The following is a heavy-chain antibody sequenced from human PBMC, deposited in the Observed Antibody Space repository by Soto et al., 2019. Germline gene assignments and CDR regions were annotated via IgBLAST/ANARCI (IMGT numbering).Heavy chain of an antibody. V-gene: IGHV4-34*01. CDR3: ARAPKVSGSSQTRPDF. Sequence: LSLTCSIYSGSFSGYYWSWIRQPPGKGLEWIGEISQSGNTNYSPSLKSRVSISIDTSKKQFSLNLASVSAADTAVYYCARAPKVSGSSQTRPDFWGQGTLVTVSS. CDR2: ISQSGNT. D-gene: IGHD6-6*01. CDR1: SGSFSGYY. J-gene: IGHJ4*02.